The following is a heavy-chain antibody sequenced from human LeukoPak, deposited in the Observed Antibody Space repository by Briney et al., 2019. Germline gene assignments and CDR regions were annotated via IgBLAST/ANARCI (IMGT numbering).Heavy chain of an antibody. CDR2: FYYSGCT. D-gene: IGHD6-13*01. CDR1: GGSISSYY. CDR3: ARGIAAAGTGP. Sequence: KPSETLSLTCTVSGGSISSYYWSWIRQPPGKGLEWIRYFYYSGCTNYNPPLKSRVTISVDTSKNQFSLKLSSVTAADTAVYYCARGIAAAGTGPWGQGTLVSV. J-gene: IGHJ5*02. V-gene: IGHV4-59*08.